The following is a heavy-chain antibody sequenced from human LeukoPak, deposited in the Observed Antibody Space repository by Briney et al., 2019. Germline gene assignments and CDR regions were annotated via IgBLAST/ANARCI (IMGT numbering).Heavy chain of an antibody. D-gene: IGHD6-6*01. Sequence: GGSLRLSCAASGFTFSSYAMSWVRQAPGKGLEWVSVISGTGSTYYADSVKGRFTISRDNSRNTLYLQMNSLRAEDTAVYYCARDRPDPSSSYYFDYWGQGNLVTVSS. CDR2: ISGTGST. CDR1: GFTFSSYA. V-gene: IGHV3-66*01. J-gene: IGHJ4*02. CDR3: ARDRPDPSSSYYFDY.